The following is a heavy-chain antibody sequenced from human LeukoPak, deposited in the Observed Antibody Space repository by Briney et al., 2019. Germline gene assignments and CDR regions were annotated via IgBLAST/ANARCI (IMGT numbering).Heavy chain of an antibody. CDR1: GFTFSSYG. V-gene: IGHV3-30*18. D-gene: IGHD3-9*01. Sequence: GGSLRLSCAASGFTFSSYGMHWVRQAPGKGLEWVAVISYDGSNKYYADSVKGRFTIPRDNSKNTLYLQMNSLRAEDTAVYYCAKGLRYSDNWGQGTLVTVSS. CDR2: ISYDGSNK. CDR3: AKGLRYSDN. J-gene: IGHJ4*02.